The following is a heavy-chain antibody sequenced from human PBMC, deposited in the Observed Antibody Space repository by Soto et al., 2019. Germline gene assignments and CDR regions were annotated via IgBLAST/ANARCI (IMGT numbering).Heavy chain of an antibody. J-gene: IGHJ6*02. CDR3: AKEGTLLIGTTSEGMDV. V-gene: IGHV3-23*01. D-gene: IGHD1-1*01. CDR1: GFRFSSYA. CDR2: MSGLGDET. Sequence: EAQLLESGGGMVQPGGSLRLSCEVSGFRFSSYAMYWVRQAPGKGLEWVSSMSGLGDETYYADSVKGRFAISRDNSKNTLFLHMNSLRAEDTALYFCAKEGTLLIGTTSEGMDVWGQGTMVVVSS.